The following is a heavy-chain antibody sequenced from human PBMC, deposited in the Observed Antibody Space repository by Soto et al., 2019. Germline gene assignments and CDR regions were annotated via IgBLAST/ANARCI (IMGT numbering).Heavy chain of an antibody. V-gene: IGHV4-59*01. Sequence: SETLSLTCTVSGGSISSYYWSWIRQPPGKGLEWIGYIYYGGSTNYNPSLKSRVTISVDTSKNQFSLKLSSVTAADTAVYYCARSSGGLDWFDPWGQGTLVTVSS. CDR1: GGSISSYY. D-gene: IGHD2-15*01. J-gene: IGHJ5*02. CDR3: ARSSGGLDWFDP. CDR2: IYYGGST.